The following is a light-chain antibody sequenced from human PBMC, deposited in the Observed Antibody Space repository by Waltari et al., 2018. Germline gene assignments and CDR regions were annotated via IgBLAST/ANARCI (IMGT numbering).Light chain of an antibody. V-gene: IGKV3-11*01. J-gene: IGKJ3*01. CDR3: QQYNNWPPRGFT. Sequence: EIVLTQSPATLSLSPGDRATLSCRASQNVGGYLAWFQQKPGQAPRLLIYHASNRATGLPARFSGSGSGTDFTLTISSLEPEDFAVYYCQQYNNWPPRGFTFGPGTKVDIK. CDR1: QNVGGY. CDR2: HAS.